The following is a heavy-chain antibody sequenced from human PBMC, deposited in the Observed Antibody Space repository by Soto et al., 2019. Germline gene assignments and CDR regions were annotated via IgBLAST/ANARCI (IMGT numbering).Heavy chain of an antibody. Sequence: SETLSLTCAVYGGSFSGYYWSWIRQPPGKGLEWIGEINHSGSTNYNPSLKSRVTISVDTSKNQFSLKLSSVTAADTAVYYCARLAAAESNWFDPWGQGTLVTVSS. CDR1: GGSFSGYY. CDR2: INHSGST. V-gene: IGHV4-34*01. J-gene: IGHJ5*02. D-gene: IGHD2-15*01. CDR3: ARLAAAESNWFDP.